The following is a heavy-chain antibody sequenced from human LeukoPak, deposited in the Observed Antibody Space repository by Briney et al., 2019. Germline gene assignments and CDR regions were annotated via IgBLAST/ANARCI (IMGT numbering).Heavy chain of an antibody. CDR1: GGSISSGGYY. D-gene: IGHD3-22*01. V-gene: IGHV4-31*03. CDR3: ARDKTPLYYYDSSGYFPDAFDI. Sequence: SETLSLTCTVSGGSISSGGYYWSWIRQHPGKGLEWIGYIYYSGSNYYNPSLESRVTISVDTSKNQFSLKLSSVTAADTAVYYCARDKTPLYYYDSSGYFPDAFDIWGQGTMVTVSS. J-gene: IGHJ3*02. CDR2: IYYSGSN.